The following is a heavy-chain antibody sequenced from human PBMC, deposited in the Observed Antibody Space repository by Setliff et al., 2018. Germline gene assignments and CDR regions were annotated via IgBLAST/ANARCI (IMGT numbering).Heavy chain of an antibody. CDR1: GYTFTRYG. CDR2: ISAYNGNT. CDR3: ARVNPTMITFGGVIVIWFDP. J-gene: IGHJ5*02. Sequence: SVKVSCTASGYTFTRYGISWVRQAPGQGLEWMGWISAYNGNTNYAQKLQGRVTMTTDTSTSTAYMELRSLRSDDTAVYYCARVNPTMITFGGVIVIWFDPWGQGTLVTVSS. D-gene: IGHD3-16*02. V-gene: IGHV1-18*01.